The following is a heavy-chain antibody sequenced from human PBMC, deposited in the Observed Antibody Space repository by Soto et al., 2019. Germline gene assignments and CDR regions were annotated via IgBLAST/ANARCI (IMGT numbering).Heavy chain of an antibody. Sequence: VGSLRLSCAASGITFSGSAMHWVRQASGKGLEWVGRIRSKANSYATAYAASVKGRFTISRDDSENTAYLQMNSLKTEDTAVYYCTRRHDFWSGSDDYWGQGTLVTVSS. CDR3: TRRHDFWSGSDDY. J-gene: IGHJ4*02. V-gene: IGHV3-73*01. D-gene: IGHD3-3*01. CDR2: IRSKANSYAT. CDR1: GITFSGSA.